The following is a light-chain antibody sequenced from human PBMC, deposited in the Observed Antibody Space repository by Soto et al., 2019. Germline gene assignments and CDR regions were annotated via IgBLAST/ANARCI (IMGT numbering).Light chain of an antibody. J-gene: IGKJ1*01. CDR3: QQSYRSPKT. Sequence: DIKMNQSPSSLSACGVDVVTSTVRASQSISNCLNWYQQKPGKAPKFLIHAASSLQSGVPSRFSGSGSGTDFTLTISSLQPQDFAIYICQQSYRSPKTFGQGTKVDIK. CDR2: AAS. CDR1: QSISNC. V-gene: IGKV1-39*01.